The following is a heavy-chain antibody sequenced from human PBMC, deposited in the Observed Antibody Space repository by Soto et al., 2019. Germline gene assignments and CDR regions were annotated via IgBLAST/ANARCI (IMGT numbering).Heavy chain of an antibody. Sequence: QVQLVQSGAEVKKPGSSVKVSCKASGGTFSSYTISWVRQAPGQGLEWMGRIIPILGIANYAQKFQGRVTNTADKSTSTAYMELSSLRSEDTAVYYCARDKIAYDSSGYSLDYWGQGTLVTVSS. J-gene: IGHJ4*02. CDR3: ARDKIAYDSSGYSLDY. CDR1: GGTFSSYT. CDR2: IIPILGIA. D-gene: IGHD3-22*01. V-gene: IGHV1-69*08.